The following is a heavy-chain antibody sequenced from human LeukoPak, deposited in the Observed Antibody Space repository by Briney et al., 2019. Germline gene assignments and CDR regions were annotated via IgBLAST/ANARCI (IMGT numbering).Heavy chain of an antibody. Sequence: PEGSLRLSCAASGFTFSGSAMSWVRQAPGKGLEWVSLISFSGGNTYYADSVKGRFTISRDNSKDTLYLQMNSLRAEDTAIYYCARDIQLSTWGLGTMVTVSS. V-gene: IGHV3-23*01. CDR3: ARDIQLST. CDR1: GFTFSGSA. D-gene: IGHD5-24*01. J-gene: IGHJ3*01. CDR2: ISFSGGNT.